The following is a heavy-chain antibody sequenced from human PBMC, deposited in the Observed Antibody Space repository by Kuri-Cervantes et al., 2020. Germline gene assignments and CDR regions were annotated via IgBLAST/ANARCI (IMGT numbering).Heavy chain of an antibody. CDR3: ARARWFGELFHQKSYGMDV. V-gene: IGHV3-33*01. CDR2: MWFDGRNK. D-gene: IGHD3-10*01. J-gene: IGHJ6*02. CDR1: GFTFSSYG. Sequence: GESLKISCEASGFTFSSYGMHWVRQAPGKGLEWVAIMWFDGRNKYYRDSVKGRFTISRDNSKNTLYLQMNSLRAEDTAVYYCARARWFGELFHQKSYGMDVWGQGTTVTVSS.